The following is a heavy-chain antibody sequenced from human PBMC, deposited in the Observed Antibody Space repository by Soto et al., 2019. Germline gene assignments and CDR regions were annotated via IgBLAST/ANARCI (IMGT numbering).Heavy chain of an antibody. CDR1: GYTFTSYG. CDR3: ASSAMDHYYYGMDV. CDR2: ISAYNGTA. V-gene: IGHV1-18*01. J-gene: IGHJ6*02. Sequence: ASVKVSCKASGYTFTSYGISWVRQAPGQGLEWMGWISAYNGTANYAQKFQGRVTITADESTSTAYMELSSLRSEDTAVYYCASSAMDHYYYGMDVWGQGTTVTVSS. D-gene: IGHD5-18*01.